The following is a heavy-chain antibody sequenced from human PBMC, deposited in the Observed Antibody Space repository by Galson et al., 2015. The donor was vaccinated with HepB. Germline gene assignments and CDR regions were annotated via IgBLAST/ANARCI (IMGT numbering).Heavy chain of an antibody. V-gene: IGHV4-39*01. J-gene: IGHJ4*02. Sequence: ETLSLTCTVSGGSISSDNYNWGWVRQPPGRGLEWIGSIYYTGTTFYNPSIKSRVTMSMDMSKNQFSLKLSSVAAADTSVYYCVRHRFSLNSWGFDSWGQGALVTVSS. CDR3: VRHRFSLNSWGFDS. D-gene: IGHD6-13*01. CDR2: IYYTGTT. CDR1: GGSISSDNYN.